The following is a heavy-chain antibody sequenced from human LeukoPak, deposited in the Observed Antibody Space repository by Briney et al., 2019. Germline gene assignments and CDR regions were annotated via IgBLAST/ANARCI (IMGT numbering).Heavy chain of an antibody. D-gene: IGHD3-10*01. J-gene: IGHJ3*02. CDR2: ISGSGGGT. V-gene: IGHV3-23*01. Sequence: GGSLRLSCAASGFTFSSYAMSWIRQAPGNGLEWVSAISGSGGGTYYADSVKGRFTTSRDNSKNTLSLQMNSLRAEDTAVFYCARSIYGSGSYYAFDIWGQGTMVTVSS. CDR1: GFTFSSYA. CDR3: ARSIYGSGSYYAFDI.